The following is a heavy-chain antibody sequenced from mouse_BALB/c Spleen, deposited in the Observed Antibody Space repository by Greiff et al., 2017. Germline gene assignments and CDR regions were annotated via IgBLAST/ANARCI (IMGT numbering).Heavy chain of an antibody. CDR3: ARHGLRTWFAY. V-gene: IGHV5-12-2*01. J-gene: IGHJ3*01. D-gene: IGHD5-5*01. CDR1: GFTFSSYT. Sequence: EVKVVESGGGLVQPGGSLKLSCAASGFTFSSYTMSWVRQTPEKRLEWVAYISNGGGSTYYPDTVKGRFTISRDNAKNTLYLQMSSLKSEDTAMYYCARHGLRTWFAYWGQGTLVTVSA. CDR2: ISNGGGST.